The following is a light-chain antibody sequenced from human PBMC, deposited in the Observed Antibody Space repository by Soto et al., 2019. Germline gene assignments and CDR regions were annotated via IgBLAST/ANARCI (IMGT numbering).Light chain of an antibody. CDR1: QSVSSY. CDR2: DAY. J-gene: IGKJ4*01. V-gene: IGKV3-11*01. CDR3: RQRSNWPWPT. Sequence: EIGLTQSPDTLSLSPGVRATLSCRASQSVSSYLAWYQQKPGQAPRLLIYDAYNRATGIPASFSGSGSGTYLTITISSLVPEDFAVYYCRQRSNWPWPTFGGGTNV.